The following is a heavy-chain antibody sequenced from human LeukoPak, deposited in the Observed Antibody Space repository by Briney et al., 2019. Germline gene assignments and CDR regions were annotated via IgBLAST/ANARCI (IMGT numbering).Heavy chain of an antibody. CDR3: ATGRLQPAH. J-gene: IGHJ4*02. CDR1: GISFCGSW. CDR2: INEDGSVT. D-gene: IGHD5-24*01. Sequence: QPGGSLRLSCVVSGISFCGSWMPWVRQAPGRGLESVANINEDGSVTYFVDSVKGRFAISRDNANNSVFLQLKSLRAEDTAVYYCATGRLQPAHWGQGTLVTVSS. V-gene: IGHV3-7*01.